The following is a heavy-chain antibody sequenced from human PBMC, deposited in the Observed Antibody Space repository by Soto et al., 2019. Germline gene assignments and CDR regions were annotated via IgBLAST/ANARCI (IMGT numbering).Heavy chain of an antibody. CDR1: GDTFNKYA. D-gene: IGHD4-17*01. CDR2: IIPIFGTP. J-gene: IGHJ4*02. Sequence: QVQLVQSGAEVKKPGSSVKVSCKASGDTFNKYAFNWVRQAPGQGLEWMGGIIPIFGTPNYAQRVQGRVTITADESTSTAYMELSSLRSEDTAVYYCARGIDYGGVNRIDYWGQGTVVTVSS. CDR3: ARGIDYGGVNRIDY. V-gene: IGHV1-69*01.